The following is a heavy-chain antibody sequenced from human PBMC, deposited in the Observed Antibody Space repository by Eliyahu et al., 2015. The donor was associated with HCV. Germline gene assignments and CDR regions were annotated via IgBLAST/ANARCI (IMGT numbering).Heavy chain of an antibody. CDR2: ISTDSSRI. Sequence: EVQLVESGGGLVQPGGSLXLTCXASGXPFSNYGMNWVRQAPGKGLEWLSYISTDSSRIYHADSVKGRFTISRDNARNSLYLQMNSLRDEDTAVYYCAQDNWNSNGLFDYWGQGTLVTVSS. D-gene: IGHD1-7*01. J-gene: IGHJ4*02. CDR3: AQDNWNSNGLFDY. CDR1: GXPFSNYG. V-gene: IGHV3-48*02.